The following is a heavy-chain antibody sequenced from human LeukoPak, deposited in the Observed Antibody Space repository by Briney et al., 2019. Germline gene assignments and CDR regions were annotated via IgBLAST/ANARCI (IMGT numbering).Heavy chain of an antibody. CDR3: ARGYYYGSGRNWFDP. V-gene: IGHV1-2*04. D-gene: IGHD3-10*01. CDR1: GYTFTGYY. Sequence: ASVKVSCKASGYTFTGYYMHWVRQAPGQGLEWMGWINPNSGGTNYAQKFQGWVTMTRDTSISTAYMELSRLRSDDTAVYYCARGYYYGSGRNWFDPWGQGTLVTVSS. CDR2: INPNSGGT. J-gene: IGHJ5*02.